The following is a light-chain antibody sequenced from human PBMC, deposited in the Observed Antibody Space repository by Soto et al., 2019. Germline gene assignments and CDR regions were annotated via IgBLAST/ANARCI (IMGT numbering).Light chain of an antibody. J-gene: IGKJ4*01. Sequence: DIVMTQSPDSLAVSLGERATINCKSSQSVLYSSNNKNYLAWYQQKPGQPPKLLIYWASTRESGVPDRFSGSGSWTDFTLTISSLQAEDVAVYYCQQSYSTLLTFGGGTKVEIK. CDR2: WAS. V-gene: IGKV4-1*01. CDR3: QQSYSTLLT. CDR1: QSVLYSSNNKNY.